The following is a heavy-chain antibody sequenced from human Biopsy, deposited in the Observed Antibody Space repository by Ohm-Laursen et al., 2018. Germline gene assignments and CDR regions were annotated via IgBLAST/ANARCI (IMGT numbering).Heavy chain of an antibody. V-gene: IGHV1-69*13. CDR1: GGTFSSYA. D-gene: IGHD1-1*01. Sequence: ASVKVSCKTSGGTFSSYAISWVRQAPGQGLEWMGGIIPIFGTANYAQTFQGRVTITADESTSTAYMEVSSLRSEDTAVYYCAKRGVERGRPLAYWGQGTLVTVSS. CDR3: AKRGVERGRPLAY. J-gene: IGHJ4*02. CDR2: IIPIFGTA.